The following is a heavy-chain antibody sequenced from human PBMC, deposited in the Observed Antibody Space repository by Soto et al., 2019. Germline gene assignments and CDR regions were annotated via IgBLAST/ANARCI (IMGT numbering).Heavy chain of an antibody. Sequence: QVQLVESGGGVVQPGRSLSLSCAASGFSFSSYGMHWVRQAPGKGLERVAGIWYDGSNKHYADSVKGRFTMSRDNSKNRLYMRMDSLRAEATAVYYCASDRALRDYYYDSSANGMDVWGHGSTVTVSS. CDR1: GFSFSSYG. CDR2: IWYDGSNK. V-gene: IGHV3-33*01. J-gene: IGHJ6*02. CDR3: ASDRALRDYYYDSSANGMDV. D-gene: IGHD3-22*01.